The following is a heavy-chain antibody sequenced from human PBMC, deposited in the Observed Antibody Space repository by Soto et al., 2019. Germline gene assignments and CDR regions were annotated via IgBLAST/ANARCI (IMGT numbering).Heavy chain of an antibody. V-gene: IGHV3-21*01. Sequence: EVQLVESGGGLVKPGGSLRLSCAASGFTFSSYSMNWVRQAPGKGLEWVSSISSSSSYIYYADSVKGRFTISRDNAKNSLYLKMNSLRAEDTAVYYCASTTVTTETEYFQHWGQGTLVTVSS. D-gene: IGHD4-17*01. CDR3: ASTTVTTETEYFQH. J-gene: IGHJ1*01. CDR1: GFTFSSYS. CDR2: ISSSSSYI.